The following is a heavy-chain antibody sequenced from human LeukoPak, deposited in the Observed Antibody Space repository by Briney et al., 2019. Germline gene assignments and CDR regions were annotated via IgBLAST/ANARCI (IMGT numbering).Heavy chain of an antibody. Sequence: GGSLRLSCAPFEFTFSGMPRSWVARPPGKGLEWVSAISGSGGSTYYADSVKGRFTISRDNSKNTLYLQMNSLRAEDTAVYYCAKDEYSSPPGWGQRTLVTVSS. CDR3: AKDEYSSPPG. CDR1: EFTFSGMP. CDR2: ISGSGGST. J-gene: IGHJ4*02. D-gene: IGHD6-6*01. V-gene: IGHV3-23*01.